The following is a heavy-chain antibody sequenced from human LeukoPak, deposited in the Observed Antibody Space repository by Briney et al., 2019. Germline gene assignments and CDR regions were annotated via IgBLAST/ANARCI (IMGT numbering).Heavy chain of an antibody. CDR1: GYTFTGYY. CDR2: INPNSGGT. J-gene: IGHJ5*02. CDR3: AREGEDSEDTNWFDP. D-gene: IGHD2-15*01. V-gene: IGHV1-2*02. Sequence: ASETVSCKASGYTFTGYYMHWVRQAPGQGLEWMGWINPNSGGTNYAQKFQGRVTMTRDTSISTAYMELSSLRSDDTAVYYCAREGEDSEDTNWFDPWGQGTLVTVSS.